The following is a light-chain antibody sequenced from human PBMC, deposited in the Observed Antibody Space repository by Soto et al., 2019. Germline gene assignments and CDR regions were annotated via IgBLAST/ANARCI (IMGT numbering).Light chain of an antibody. CDR3: QQSYSTPIT. J-gene: IGKJ5*01. V-gene: IGKV1-39*01. CDR2: AAS. CDR1: QDISNY. Sequence: DIQMTQSPSSLSASVGDRVTITCRASQDISNYLNWYQQKPGKAPRLLIYAASTLQSGVPSRFSGSGSGTDFTLTISSLQPEDFGTYYCQQSYSTPITFGQGTRLDIK.